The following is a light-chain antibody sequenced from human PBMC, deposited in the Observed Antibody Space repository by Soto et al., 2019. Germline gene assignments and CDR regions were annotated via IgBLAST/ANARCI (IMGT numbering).Light chain of an antibody. V-gene: IGKV3-20*01. J-gene: IGKJ1*01. CDR1: QSISSTQ. CDR2: GAS. CDR3: QQYGTSPGT. Sequence: AVTHSPATLSLSQGARATLSGRASQSISSTQLVWYQQKPGQAPTLLIFGASSRATGIPDRFSGSGSGTDFTLTISGLQPEDFVVYYCQQYGTSPGTFGQGTKVDIK.